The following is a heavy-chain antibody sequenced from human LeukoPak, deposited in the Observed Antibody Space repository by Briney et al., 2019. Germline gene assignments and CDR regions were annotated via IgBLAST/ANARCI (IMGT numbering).Heavy chain of an antibody. Sequence: GGSLRLFCAGSGVTFDNYGMSWVRPAPGEGQEWVSGINWNGRVTIYADSVKGRFNISRDNDKKSLYLQMNSLRAEDTALYYCARSGDSSAFDSWGQGTLVTVSS. D-gene: IGHD5-18*01. CDR2: INWNGRVT. CDR3: ARSGDSSAFDS. J-gene: IGHJ4*02. V-gene: IGHV3-20*04. CDR1: GVTFDNYG.